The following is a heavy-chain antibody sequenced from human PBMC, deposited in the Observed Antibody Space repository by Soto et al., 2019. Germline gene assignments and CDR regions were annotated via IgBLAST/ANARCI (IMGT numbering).Heavy chain of an antibody. D-gene: IGHD3-10*01. CDR3: ARNSLRQYYYGMDV. CDR2: IYPGDSDT. CDR1: GYSFANYW. Sequence: GESLKISCHGSGYSFANYWIAWVRQMPGKGLEWVGVIYPGDSDTRYSPSFRGQVTISADKSISHVYLQWSSLKASDTAMYYCARNSLRQYYYGMDVWGQGTKVTVSS. J-gene: IGHJ6*02. V-gene: IGHV5-51*01.